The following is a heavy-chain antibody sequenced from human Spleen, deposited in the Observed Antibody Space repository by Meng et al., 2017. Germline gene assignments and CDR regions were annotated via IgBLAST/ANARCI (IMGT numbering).Heavy chain of an antibody. Sequence: SVKVSCKTSGGTFSSFTISWVRQAPGRGPEWMGRIIPIIEITNYAQNFQGRVTITADKSTSTAYMELSSLRPEDTAVYYCARDEDISAAGKLFGDYWGQGTLVTVSS. J-gene: IGHJ4*02. V-gene: IGHV1-69*04. CDR3: ARDEDISAAGKLFGDY. CDR1: GGTFSSFT. D-gene: IGHD6-13*01. CDR2: IIPIIEIT.